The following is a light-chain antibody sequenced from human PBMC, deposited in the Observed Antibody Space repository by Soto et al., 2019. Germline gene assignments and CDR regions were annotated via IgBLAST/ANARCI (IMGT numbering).Light chain of an antibody. J-gene: IGLJ1*01. CDR3: SSYAGSNNYV. CDR2: EVS. Sequence: QSVLTQPPFASGSPGQSVTISCTGTSSDVGGYNYVSWYQQHPGKAPKLMIYEVSKRPSGVPDRFSGSKSGNTASLTVAGLQAEDEADYCCSSYAGSNNYVFGSGTKVTVL. V-gene: IGLV2-8*01. CDR1: SSDVGGYNY.